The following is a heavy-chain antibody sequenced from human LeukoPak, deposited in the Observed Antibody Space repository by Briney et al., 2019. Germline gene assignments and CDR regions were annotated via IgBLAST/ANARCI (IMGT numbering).Heavy chain of an antibody. V-gene: IGHV3-30*03. CDR2: ISYDGSNK. CDR3: AREPSYSSSWYTTCDH. CDR1: GFTFSSYG. J-gene: IGHJ5*02. D-gene: IGHD6-13*01. Sequence: GRSLRLSCAASGFTFSSYGMHWVRQAPGKGLEWVALISYDGSNKYFADSVKGRFTISRDNAKKSLYLQMNSLRAEDTAVYYCAREPSYSSSWYTTCDHWGQGILVTVSS.